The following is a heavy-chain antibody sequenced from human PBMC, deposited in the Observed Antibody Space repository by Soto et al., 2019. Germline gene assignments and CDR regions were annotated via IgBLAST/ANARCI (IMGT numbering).Heavy chain of an antibody. D-gene: IGHD6-6*01. CDR2: IIPILGIA. CDR3: AREGGRIAARPHFDY. V-gene: IGHV1-69*04. J-gene: IGHJ4*02. Sequence: ASVKVSCKASGGTFSSYTIGWVRQAPGQGLEWMGRIIPILGIANYAQKFQGRVTITADKSTSTAYMELSSLRSEDTAVYYCAREGGRIAARPHFDYWGQGTLVTVSS. CDR1: GGTFSSYT.